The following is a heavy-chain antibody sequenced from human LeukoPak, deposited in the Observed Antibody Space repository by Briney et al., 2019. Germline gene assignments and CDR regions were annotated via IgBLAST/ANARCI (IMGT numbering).Heavy chain of an antibody. J-gene: IGHJ3*02. CDR3: AKIRVGSGSYFDAFDI. CDR2: IRYDGSNK. V-gene: IGHV3-30*02. Sequence: PGGSLRLSCAASGFTFSSYGMHWVRQAPGKGLEWVAFIRYDGSNKYYADSVKGRFTISRDNSKNTLYLQMNSLRAEDTAVYYCAKIRVGSGSYFDAFDIWGQGTMVTVSS. D-gene: IGHD1-26*01. CDR1: GFTFSSYG.